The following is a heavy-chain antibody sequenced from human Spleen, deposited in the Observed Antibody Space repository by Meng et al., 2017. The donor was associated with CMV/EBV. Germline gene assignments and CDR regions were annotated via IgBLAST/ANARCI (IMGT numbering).Heavy chain of an antibody. Sequence: KASGYTFTGYYMHWVRQAPGQGLEWMGRINPNSGGTNYAQKFQGRVTMTRDTSISTAYMELSRLRSDDTAVYYCARMGYSGYDWSDYWGQGTLVPSPQ. J-gene: IGHJ4*02. CDR1: GYTFTGYY. CDR2: INPNSGGT. V-gene: IGHV1-2*06. CDR3: ARMGYSGYDWSDY. D-gene: IGHD5-12*01.